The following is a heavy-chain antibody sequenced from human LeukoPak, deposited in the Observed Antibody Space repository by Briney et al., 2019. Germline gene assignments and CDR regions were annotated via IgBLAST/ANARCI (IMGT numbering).Heavy chain of an antibody. CDR1: GFTFSSYA. J-gene: IGHJ4*02. CDR2: ISYDGSIK. D-gene: IGHD5-12*01. Sequence: GGSLRLSCAASGFTFSSYAMHWVRQAPGKGLEWVAVISYDGSIKYYADSVQGRFTISRDNSKNTLSLQMNSLRAEDTAVYYCAVPWLRFWGSDYWGQGTLVTISS. CDR3: AVPWLRFWGSDY. V-gene: IGHV3-30*03.